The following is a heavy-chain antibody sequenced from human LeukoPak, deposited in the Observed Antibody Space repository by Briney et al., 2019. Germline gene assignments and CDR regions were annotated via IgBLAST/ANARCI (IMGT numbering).Heavy chain of an antibody. CDR1: GGSFDGYY. CDR3: ARVGILWFGELLPFDP. J-gene: IGHJ5*02. D-gene: IGHD3-10*01. Sequence: SETLSLTCAVFGGSFDGYYWSWIRQPPGKGLEWIGNIYYSGNTYYNPSLKSRVTISVDTSKNQFSLKLNSVTAADTAVYYCARVGILWFGELLPFDPWGQGTLVTVSS. V-gene: IGHV4-34*01. CDR2: IYYSGNT.